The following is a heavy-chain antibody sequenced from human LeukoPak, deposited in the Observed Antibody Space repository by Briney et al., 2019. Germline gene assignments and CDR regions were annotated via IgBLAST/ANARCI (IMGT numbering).Heavy chain of an antibody. D-gene: IGHD3-22*01. V-gene: IGHV4-59*01. CDR1: GGSISSYY. CDR2: IYYSGST. Sequence: SETLSLTCTVSGGSISSYYWSWLRQPPGNGLEWIGYIYYSGSTNYNPSLKSRVTISVDTSKNQFSLKLSSVTAADTAVYYCARLYYYDSSGPPFDYWGQGTLVTVSS. CDR3: ARLYYYDSSGPPFDY. J-gene: IGHJ4*02.